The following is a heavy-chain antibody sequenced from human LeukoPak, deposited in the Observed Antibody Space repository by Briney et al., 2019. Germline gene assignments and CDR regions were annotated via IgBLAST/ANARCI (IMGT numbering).Heavy chain of an antibody. D-gene: IGHD1-26*01. CDR2: MSFEGSNQ. CDR3: ANPPEVGATVGYFDY. Sequence: PGGALRLSCAASGFTFSGYGMHWVRQAPGKGLEWVALMSFEGSNQYYADSVKGRFTISRDNSKTTLYLQMSSLRPDDTAVYYCANPPEVGATVGYFDYWGQGTLVTVSS. V-gene: IGHV3-30*18. J-gene: IGHJ4*02. CDR1: GFTFSGYG.